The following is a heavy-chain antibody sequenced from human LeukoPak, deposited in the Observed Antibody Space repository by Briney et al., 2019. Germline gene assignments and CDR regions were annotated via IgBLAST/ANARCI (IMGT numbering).Heavy chain of an antibody. D-gene: IGHD6-13*01. Sequence: SETLSLTCTVSGGSISSGGYYWSWIRQPPGKGLEWIGYIYHSGSTYYNPSLKSRVTISVDRPKNQFSLKLSSVTAADTAVYYCARVTRSSSPLYYFDYWGQGTLVTVSS. J-gene: IGHJ4*02. CDR3: ARVTRSSSPLYYFDY. V-gene: IGHV4-30-2*01. CDR2: IYHSGST. CDR1: GGSISSGGYY.